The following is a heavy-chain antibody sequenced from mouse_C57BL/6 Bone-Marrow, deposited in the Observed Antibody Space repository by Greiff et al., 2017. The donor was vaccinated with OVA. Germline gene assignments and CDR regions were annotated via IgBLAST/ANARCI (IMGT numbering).Heavy chain of an antibody. V-gene: IGHV1-82*01. CDR1: GYAFSSSW. D-gene: IGHD2-3*01. CDR2: IYPGDGDT. J-gene: IGHJ4*01. Sequence: QVQLQQSGPELVKPGASVKISCKASGYAFSSSWMNWVKQRPGKGLEWIGRIYPGDGDTNYNGKFKGKATLTADKSSSTAYMQLSSLTSEDSAVYFCARSGDGCYYYAMDYWGQGTSVTVSS. CDR3: ARSGDGCYYYAMDY.